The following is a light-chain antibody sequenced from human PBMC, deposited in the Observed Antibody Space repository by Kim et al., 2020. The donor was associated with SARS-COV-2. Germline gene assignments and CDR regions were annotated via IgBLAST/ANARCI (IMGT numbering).Light chain of an antibody. CDR3: QAWDSRTAGV. CDR1: KLGDKY. V-gene: IGLV3-1*01. J-gene: IGLJ2*01. CDR2: EDT. Sequence: SYELTQPPSVSVSPGQTASITCSGHKLGDKYACWYQQKPGQSPVLVIYEDTKRPSGIPERFSGSNSGNTVTLTISGTQAMDEADYYCQAWDSRTAGVFGGGTQLTVL.